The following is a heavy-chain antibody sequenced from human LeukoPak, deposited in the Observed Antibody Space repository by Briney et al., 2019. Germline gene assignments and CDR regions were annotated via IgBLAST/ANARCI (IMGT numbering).Heavy chain of an antibody. CDR3: ARHPPYCSGGSCYFLGHYYYYGMDV. V-gene: IGHV1-69*13. CDR1: GGTFSSYA. D-gene: IGHD2-15*01. Sequence: SVKVSCKASGGTFSSYAISWVRQAPGQGLEWMGGIIPIFGTANYAQKFQGRVTITAGESTSTAYMELSSLRSEDTAVYYCARHPPYCSGGSCYFLGHYYYYGMDVWGQGTTVTVSS. J-gene: IGHJ6*02. CDR2: IIPIFGTA.